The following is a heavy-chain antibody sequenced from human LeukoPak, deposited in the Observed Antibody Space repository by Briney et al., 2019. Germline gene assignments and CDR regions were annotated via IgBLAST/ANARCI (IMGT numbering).Heavy chain of an antibody. V-gene: IGHV4-34*01. CDR1: GGSFSGYY. CDR3: ARVGGPQIIAARLKAKSYYFDY. J-gene: IGHJ4*02. Sequence: SETLSLTCAVYGGSFSGYYWSWIRQPPGKGLEWIGEINHSGSTNYNPSLKSRVTISVDTSKNQFSLKLSSVTAADTAVYYCARVGGPQIIAARLKAKSYYFDYWGQGTLVTVSS. CDR2: INHSGST. D-gene: IGHD6-6*01.